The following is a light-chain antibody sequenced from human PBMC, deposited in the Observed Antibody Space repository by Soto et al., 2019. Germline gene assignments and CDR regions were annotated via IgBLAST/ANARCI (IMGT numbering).Light chain of an antibody. CDR3: QTWGTGIHV. Sequence: QLVLTQSPSASASLGASVKLTCTLSSGHSSYAIAWHHQQPEKGPRYLMKLNSDGSHSKGDEIPDRFSGSSSGAERYLTISSLQSEDEADYYCQTWGTGIHVFGTGTKVTVL. CDR1: SGHSSYA. V-gene: IGLV4-69*01. J-gene: IGLJ1*01. CDR2: LNSDGSH.